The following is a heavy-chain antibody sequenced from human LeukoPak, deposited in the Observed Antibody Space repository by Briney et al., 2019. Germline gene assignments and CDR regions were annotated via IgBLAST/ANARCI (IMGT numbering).Heavy chain of an antibody. CDR3: ARDLPRPAYYYDSTGQTCDY. V-gene: IGHV1-18*01. D-gene: IGHD3-22*01. J-gene: IGHJ4*02. Sequence: ASVKVSCKASGYTFTSYGISWVRQAPGQGLEWVGWINANNGNTNYAQKFQGRVTMTTDTSTGTAYMELRSLRSDDTAVYYCARDLPRPAYYYDSTGQTCDYWGQGTLVTVSS. CDR2: INANNGNT. CDR1: GYTFTSYG.